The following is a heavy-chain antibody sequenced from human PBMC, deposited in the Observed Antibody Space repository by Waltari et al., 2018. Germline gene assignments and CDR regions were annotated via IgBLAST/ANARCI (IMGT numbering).Heavy chain of an antibody. V-gene: IGHV3-53*01. CDR1: GLPVGNNF. J-gene: IGHJ4*02. CDR2: IYSGGST. D-gene: IGHD1-1*01. CDR3: AKVDNVGLNNY. Sequence: EVQLVESGGDLIQPGRSLRLSCAASGLPVGNNFMGWVRQAPGKGLEWVSVIYSGGSTNYIDSVRGRFTISRDSSKNTLYLQMNSLRAEDTAVYYCAKVDNVGLNNYWGQGTLVTVSS.